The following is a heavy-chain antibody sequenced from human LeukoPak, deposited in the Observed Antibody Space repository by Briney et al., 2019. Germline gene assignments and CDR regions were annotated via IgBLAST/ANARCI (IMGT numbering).Heavy chain of an antibody. CDR2: IYYSGST. V-gene: IGHV4-39*07. D-gene: IGHD4-17*01. J-gene: IGHJ5*02. CDR3: ARDGSVTRHWFDP. Sequence: SETLSLTCTVSGGSISSSSYYWGWIRQPPGKGLEWIGSIYYSGSTYYNPSLKSRVTISVDTSKNQFSLKLSSVTAADTAVYYCARDGSVTRHWFDPWGQGTLVTVSS. CDR1: GGSISSSSYY.